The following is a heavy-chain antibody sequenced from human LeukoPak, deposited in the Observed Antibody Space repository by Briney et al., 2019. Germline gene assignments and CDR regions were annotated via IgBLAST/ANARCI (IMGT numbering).Heavy chain of an antibody. D-gene: IGHD4-17*01. Sequence: GASVKVSCKASGYTFTGYYMHWVRQAPGQGLEWMGWINPNSGGTNYQGRVTMTRDTSISTAYMELSRLRSDDTAVYYCARATTVTNWYWGQGTLVTVSS. CDR2: INPNSGGT. V-gene: IGHV1-2*02. CDR1: GYTFTGYY. J-gene: IGHJ4*02. CDR3: ARATTVTNWY.